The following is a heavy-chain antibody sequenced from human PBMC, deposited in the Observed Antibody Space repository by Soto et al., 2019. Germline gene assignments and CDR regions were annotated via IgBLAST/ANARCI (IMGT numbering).Heavy chain of an antibody. CDR3: ATRVLSGSYYVFPFDY. V-gene: IGHV1-24*01. J-gene: IGHJ4*02. D-gene: IGHD3-10*01. CDR2: FDPEDGET. Sequence: ASVKVSCKASGGTFSNYAISWVRQAPGQGLEWMGGFDPEDGETIYAQKFQGRVTMTEDTSTDTAYMELSSLRSEDTAVYYCATRVLSGSYYVFPFDYWGQGTLVTVSS. CDR1: GGTFSNYA.